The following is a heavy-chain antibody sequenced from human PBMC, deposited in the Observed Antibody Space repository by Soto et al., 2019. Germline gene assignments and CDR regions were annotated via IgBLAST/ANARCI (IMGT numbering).Heavy chain of an antibody. D-gene: IGHD3-3*01. CDR2: ISYDGSNK. J-gene: IGHJ5*02. Sequence: GGSLRLSCAASGFNFSSYGMHWVRQAPGKGLEWVAVISYDGSNKYYADSVKGRFTISRDNSKNTLYLQMNSLRAEDTAVYYCAKATPIELRFLEWPRGNWFDPWGQGTLVTVSS. CDR1: GFNFSSYG. V-gene: IGHV3-30*18. CDR3: AKATPIELRFLEWPRGNWFDP.